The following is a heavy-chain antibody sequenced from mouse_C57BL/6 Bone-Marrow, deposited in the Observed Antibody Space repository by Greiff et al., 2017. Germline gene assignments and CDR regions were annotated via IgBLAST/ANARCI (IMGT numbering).Heavy chain of an antibody. CDR3: TDWEGAY. CDR2: IDPENGDT. V-gene: IGHV14-4*01. Sequence: EVQLQESGAELVRPGASVKLSCTASGFNIKDDYMHWVKQRPEQGLEWIGWIDPENGDTEYASKFQGKATITADTSSNTAYLQLSSLTSEDAAVYYCTDWEGAYWGQGTLVTVSA. D-gene: IGHD4-1*01. J-gene: IGHJ3*01. CDR1: GFNIKDDY.